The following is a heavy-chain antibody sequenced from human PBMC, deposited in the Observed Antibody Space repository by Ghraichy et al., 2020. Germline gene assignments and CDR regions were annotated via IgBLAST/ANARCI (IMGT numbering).Heavy chain of an antibody. CDR3: ASQPRNYGDYVGY. V-gene: IGHV5-51*01. J-gene: IGHJ4*02. Sequence: GESLNISCKGSGYSFTSYWIGWVRQMPGKGLEWMGIIYPGDSDTRYSPPFQGQVTIPADKSISTAYLQWSSLKASDTAMYYCASQPRNYGDYVGYWGQGTLVTVSS. CDR2: IYPGDSDT. D-gene: IGHD4-17*01. CDR1: GYSFTSYW.